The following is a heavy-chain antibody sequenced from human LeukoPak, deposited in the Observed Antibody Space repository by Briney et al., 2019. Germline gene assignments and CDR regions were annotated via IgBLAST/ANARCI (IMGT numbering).Heavy chain of an antibody. V-gene: IGHV1-18*01. CDR2: ISAYNSNT. CDR1: GYTFTSYG. CDR3: ARGFPPRRYYDSSGYYSYYFDY. D-gene: IGHD3-22*01. J-gene: IGHJ4*02. Sequence: GALVKVSCKASGYTFTSYGISWVRQAPGQGLEWMGWISAYNSNTHYAQKLQGRVTMTTDTSTSTAYMELRSLRSDDSAVYYCARGFPPRRYYDSSGYYSYYFDYWGQGTLVTVSS.